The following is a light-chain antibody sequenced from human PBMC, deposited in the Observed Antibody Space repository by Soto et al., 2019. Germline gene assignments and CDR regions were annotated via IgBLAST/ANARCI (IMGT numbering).Light chain of an antibody. J-gene: IGKJ1*01. CDR2: DAS. V-gene: IGKV1-5*01. Sequence: IHLTQSPSSLSVAIGGRVTITCRASQSIKNYLNWYQQKPGKAPKLLIFDASTLENGVPARFSGSRPGPEFSLTISSLQPDDFATYYCQQYYSYWTFGQGTKVDIK. CDR1: QSIKNY. CDR3: QQYYSYWT.